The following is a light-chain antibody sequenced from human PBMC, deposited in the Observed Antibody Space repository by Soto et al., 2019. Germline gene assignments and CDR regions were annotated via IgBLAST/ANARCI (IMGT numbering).Light chain of an antibody. CDR2: AAS. CDR3: QQTNSFPRT. J-gene: IGKJ1*01. CDR1: QGVNRW. Sequence: DIQMTQSPSSVAASVGDRVTLTCRASQGVNRWLAWYQQKPGKAPKVLIYAASSLQSGVPSRFSGGGSGTDFTLTISSLQPEDFATYYCQQTNSFPRTFGQGTKVEI. V-gene: IGKV1-12*01.